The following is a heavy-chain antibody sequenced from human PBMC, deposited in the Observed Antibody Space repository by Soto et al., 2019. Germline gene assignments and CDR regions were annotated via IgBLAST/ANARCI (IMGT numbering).Heavy chain of an antibody. V-gene: IGHV1-8*01. Sequence: SVKVSCKASGYTFTSYDINWVRQATGQGLEWMGWMNPNSGNTGYAQKFQGRVTMTRNTSISTAYMELSSLRSEDTAVYYCAASRGCSSWLYYYYYYGMDVWGQGTTVTVSS. CDR3: AASRGCSSWLYYYYYYGMDV. J-gene: IGHJ6*02. CDR2: MNPNSGNT. CDR1: GYTFTSYD. D-gene: IGHD6-13*01.